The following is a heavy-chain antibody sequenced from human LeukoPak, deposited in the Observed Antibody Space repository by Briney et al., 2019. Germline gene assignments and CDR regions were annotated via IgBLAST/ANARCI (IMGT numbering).Heavy chain of an antibody. D-gene: IGHD3-10*01. J-gene: IGHJ4*02. V-gene: IGHV1-69*13. CDR1: GYTFTGYY. Sequence: SVKVSCKASGYTFTGYYMHWVRQAPGQGLEWMGGIIPIFGTANYAQTLPGRVTITADQSTSTAYLELSSLRSEDTAVYYCASENGSGSGSYRGPFDYWGQGTLVTVSS. CDR3: ASENGSGSGSYRGPFDY. CDR2: IIPIFGTA.